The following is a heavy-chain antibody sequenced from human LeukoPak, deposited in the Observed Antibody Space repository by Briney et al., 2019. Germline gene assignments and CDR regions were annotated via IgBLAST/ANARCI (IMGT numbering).Heavy chain of an antibody. CDR2: ISGSGDRT. CDR3: AGTYYYDSSGYSYEY. J-gene: IGHJ4*02. V-gene: IGHV3-23*01. D-gene: IGHD3-22*01. Sequence: PGRSLRLSCAASGFTFSTYAMHWVRQAPGKGLEWVSGISGSGDRTDYADSVKGRFTISRDNSKNTLYVQMNSLRAEDTAVYYCAGTYYYDSSGYSYEYWGQGTLVAVSS. CDR1: GFTFSTYA.